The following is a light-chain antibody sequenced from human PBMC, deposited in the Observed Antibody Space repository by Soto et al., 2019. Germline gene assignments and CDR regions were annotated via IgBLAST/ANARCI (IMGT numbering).Light chain of an antibody. CDR3: TSYAGSNSVV. CDR2: EVN. V-gene: IGLV2-8*01. Sequence: QSALTQPPSASGSAGESVTISCTGTSSDVGGYNYVSWYQQHPGKAPKLMISEVNKRPSGVPDRFSGSKSGNTASLTVSGLQPDDEADYYCTSYAGSNSVVFCGGIKVTVL. CDR1: SSDVGGYNY. J-gene: IGLJ2*01.